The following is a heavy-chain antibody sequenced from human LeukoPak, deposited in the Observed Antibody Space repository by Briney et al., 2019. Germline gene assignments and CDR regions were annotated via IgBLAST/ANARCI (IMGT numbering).Heavy chain of an antibody. D-gene: IGHD2-2*01. V-gene: IGHV4-59*01. CDR2: IYYSGST. CDR1: GGSISSYY. CDR3: ARVAGCSSTSCYGSWFDP. Sequence: SETLSLTCTVSGGSISSYYWSWIRQPPGKGLEWIGCIYYSGSTNYNPSLKSRVTISVDTSKNQFSLKLSSVTAADTAVYYCARVAGCSSTSCYGSWFDPWGQGTLVTVSS. J-gene: IGHJ5*02.